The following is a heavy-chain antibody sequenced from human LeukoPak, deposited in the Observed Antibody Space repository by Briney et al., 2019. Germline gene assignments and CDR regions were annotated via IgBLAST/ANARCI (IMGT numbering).Heavy chain of an antibody. CDR2: IDLDDDK. Sequence: SGPALVKPTQTLTLTCTFSGFSLSTSGMRVSWIRQPPGKALEWLARIDLDDDKFYSTSLKTRLTISKDTSKNQVVLTMTNMDPVDTATYYCARSIAAAGRMDYYYYMDVWGKGTTVTVSS. D-gene: IGHD6-13*01. V-gene: IGHV2-70*04. J-gene: IGHJ6*03. CDR3: ARSIAAAGRMDYYYYMDV. CDR1: GFSLSTSGMR.